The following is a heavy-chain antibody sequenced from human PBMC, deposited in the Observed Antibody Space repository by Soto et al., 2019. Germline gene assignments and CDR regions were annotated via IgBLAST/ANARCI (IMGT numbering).Heavy chain of an antibody. CDR2: IYYSGST. CDR3: ASGSGSGYYYFDY. Sequence: QVQLQESGPGLVKPSQTQSLTCTVSGGSISSGDYYWSWIRQPPGKGLEWIGYIYYSGSTYYNPSLKSRVTISVDTSKNQFSLKLSSVTAADTAVYYCASGSGSGYYYFDYWGQGTLVTVSS. D-gene: IGHD3-22*01. CDR1: GGSISSGDYY. V-gene: IGHV4-30-4*01. J-gene: IGHJ4*02.